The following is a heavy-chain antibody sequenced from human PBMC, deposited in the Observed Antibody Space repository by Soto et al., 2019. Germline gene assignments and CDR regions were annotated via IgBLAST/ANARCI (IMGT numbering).Heavy chain of an antibody. Sequence: EVQLVESGGGLVKPGGSLRLSCAGSGFIFSNAWMNWVRQPPGKGLEWVGRIKSKIDGGTVDYSEPVKGRFTLTRDDSKNSVYLEMNSLRTEDKDLYYCFSDWNYNGVHVAYWGHGTLVTVSS. J-gene: IGHJ4*01. CDR1: GFIFSNAW. V-gene: IGHV3-15*07. CDR3: FSDWNYNGVHVAY. CDR2: IKSKIDGGTV. D-gene: IGHD1-7*01.